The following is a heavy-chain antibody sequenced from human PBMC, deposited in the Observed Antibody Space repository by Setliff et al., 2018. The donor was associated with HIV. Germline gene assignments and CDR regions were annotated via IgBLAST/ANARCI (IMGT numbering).Heavy chain of an antibody. D-gene: IGHD5-12*01. J-gene: IGHJ6*03. V-gene: IGHV4-59*01. Sequence: SETLSLTCTVSGGSINNYFWSWIRQPPGKGLEWLGCLHYTGRANYNPSLKSRLTVSVDTSKNQFSLKLSSVTAADTAVYYCARDGYNYKKGTSYMDVWGKGSTVTVS. CDR1: GGSINNYF. CDR3: ARDGYNYKKGTSYMDV. CDR2: LHYTGRA.